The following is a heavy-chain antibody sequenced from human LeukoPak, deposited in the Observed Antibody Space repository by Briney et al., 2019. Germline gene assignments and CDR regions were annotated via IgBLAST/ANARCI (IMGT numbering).Heavy chain of an antibody. D-gene: IGHD3-10*01. CDR1: GYTFTSYG. J-gene: IGHJ4*02. Sequence: ASVKVSCKASGYTFTSYGISWVRQAPGQGLEWMGWINTNTGNPTYAQGFTGRFVFSLDTSVSTAYLQISSLKAEDTAVYYCARSNRPSYYYGSGSYSDYWGQGTLVTVSS. CDR2: INTNTGNP. CDR3: ARSNRPSYYYGSGSYSDY. V-gene: IGHV7-4-1*02.